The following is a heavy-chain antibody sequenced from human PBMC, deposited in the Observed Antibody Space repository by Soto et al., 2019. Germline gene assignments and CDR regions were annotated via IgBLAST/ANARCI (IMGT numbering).Heavy chain of an antibody. CDR3: ASSSGSVGATPVGYYYGMDV. Sequence: QVQLVESGGGVVQPGRSLRLSCAASGFTFSSYAMHWVRQAPGNGLEWVAVISYDGSNKYYADSVKGRFTISRDNSKNTLYLQMNSLRAEDTAVYYCASSSGSVGATPVGYYYGMDVWGQGTTVTVSS. CDR2: ISYDGSNK. J-gene: IGHJ6*02. V-gene: IGHV3-30-3*01. CDR1: GFTFSSYA. D-gene: IGHD1-26*01.